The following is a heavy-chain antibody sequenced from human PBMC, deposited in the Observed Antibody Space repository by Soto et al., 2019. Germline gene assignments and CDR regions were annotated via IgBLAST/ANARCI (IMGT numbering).Heavy chain of an antibody. Sequence: GGSLRLSCAASGFTFSSYSMHWVRQAPGKGLDWVAVISYDGSNKYYADSVKGRFTISRDNAKNSLYLQMSSLTAEDTAVYYCARIGYSSSSFDYWGQGTLLTVSS. D-gene: IGHD6-6*01. CDR1: GFTFSSYS. CDR3: ARIGYSSSSFDY. J-gene: IGHJ4*02. V-gene: IGHV3-30*03. CDR2: ISYDGSNK.